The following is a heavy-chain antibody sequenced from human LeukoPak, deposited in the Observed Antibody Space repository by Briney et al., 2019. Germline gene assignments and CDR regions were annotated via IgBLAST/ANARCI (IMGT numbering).Heavy chain of an antibody. CDR1: GFTFSSYA. V-gene: IGHV3-23*01. J-gene: IGHJ4*02. CDR3: AKGTYDSRGHFDY. CDR2: ISGSGSNT. Sequence: SGGSLRLSCAASGFTFSSYAMTWVRQAPAKGLEWVSGISGSGSNTYYADSVKGRFTISRDNSKNTLYLQMNSLRAEDTAAYYCAKGTYDSRGHFDYWGQGTLVSVSS. D-gene: IGHD3-22*01.